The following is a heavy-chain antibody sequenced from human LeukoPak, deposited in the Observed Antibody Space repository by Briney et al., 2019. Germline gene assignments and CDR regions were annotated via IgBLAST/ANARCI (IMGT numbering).Heavy chain of an antibody. CDR3: ARDSSPHLAAAGSSWFDP. Sequence: PSGTLSLTCAVSGGSISSSNWWSWVRQPPGKGLEWIGEIYHSGSTNYNPSLKSRVTISVDKSKNQFSLKLSSVTAADTAVYYCARDSSPHLAAAGSSWFDPWGQGTLVTVSS. CDR2: IYHSGST. CDR1: GGSISSSNW. J-gene: IGHJ5*02. D-gene: IGHD6-13*01. V-gene: IGHV4-4*02.